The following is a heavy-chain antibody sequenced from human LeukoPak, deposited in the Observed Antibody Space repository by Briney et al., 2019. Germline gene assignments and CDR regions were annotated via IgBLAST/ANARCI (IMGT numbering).Heavy chain of an antibody. Sequence: ASVKVSCKASGYTFTSYGINWVRQATGQGLEWMGWMNPNSGNTGYAQKFQGRVTMTRNTSISTAYMELSSLRSEDTAVYYCARVTMVRGVMGFGYWGQGTLVTVSS. CDR3: ARVTMVRGVMGFGY. D-gene: IGHD3-10*01. CDR1: GYTFTSYG. V-gene: IGHV1-8*01. J-gene: IGHJ4*02. CDR2: MNPNSGNT.